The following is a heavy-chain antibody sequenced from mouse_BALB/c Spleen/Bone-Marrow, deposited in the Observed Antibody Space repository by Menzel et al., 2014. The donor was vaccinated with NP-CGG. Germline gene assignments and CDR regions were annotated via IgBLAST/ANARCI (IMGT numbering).Heavy chain of an antibody. CDR3: AMYYYGSSLFAY. CDR2: IDPANGNT. Sequence: ESGAELVKPGASVKLSCTASGLNIKDTYMHWVKQRPEQGLEWIGRIDPANGNTKYDPKFQGKATITADTSSNTAYLQLSSLTSEDTAVYYCAMYYYGSSLFAYWGQGTLVTVSA. J-gene: IGHJ3*01. V-gene: IGHV14-3*02. D-gene: IGHD1-1*01. CDR1: GLNIKDTY.